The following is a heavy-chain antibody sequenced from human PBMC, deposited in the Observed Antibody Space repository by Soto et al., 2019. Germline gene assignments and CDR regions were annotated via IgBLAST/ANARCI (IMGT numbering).Heavy chain of an antibody. CDR2: IYYSGST. D-gene: IGHD3-10*01. Sequence: SETLSLTCTVSGGSISSSSYYWGWIRQPPGKGLEWIGSIYYSGSTYYNPSLKSRVTISVDTSKNQFSLKLSSVTAADTAVYYCARLEGLWFGESWGVPYYYYMDVWGKGTTVT. CDR1: GGSISSSSYY. CDR3: ARLEGLWFGESWGVPYYYYMDV. V-gene: IGHV4-39*01. J-gene: IGHJ6*03.